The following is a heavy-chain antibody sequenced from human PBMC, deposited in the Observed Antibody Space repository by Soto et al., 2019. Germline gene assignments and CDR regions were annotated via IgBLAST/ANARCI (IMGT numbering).Heavy chain of an antibody. CDR1: GFTFSNAW. CDR3: TTYYDSWSGYYNDYYYYMDV. V-gene: IGHV3-15*01. J-gene: IGHJ6*03. Sequence: EVQLVESGGGLVKPGGSLRLSCAASGFTFSNAWMSWVRQAPGKGLEWVGRIKSKTDGGTTDYAAPVKGRFTISRDDSKNTLYLQMNSLKTEDTAVYYCTTYYDSWSGYYNDYYYYMDVWGKGTTVTVSS. D-gene: IGHD3-3*01. CDR2: IKSKTDGGTT.